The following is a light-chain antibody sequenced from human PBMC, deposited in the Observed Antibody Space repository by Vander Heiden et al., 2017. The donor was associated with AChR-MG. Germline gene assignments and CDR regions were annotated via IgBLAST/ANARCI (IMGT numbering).Light chain of an antibody. CDR3: QQRVSTPYT. Sequence: DIQMTQSPSSLSASVGVSVTITCRASQSISTFLNWYQQKPGKAPKLLIHAAFTLQSGVPSRFSGSGSGTDFTLTISNLQPEDFTTYYCQQRVSTPYTFGQGTRLEIK. J-gene: IGKJ2*01. CDR1: QSISTF. CDR2: AAF. V-gene: IGKV1-39*01.